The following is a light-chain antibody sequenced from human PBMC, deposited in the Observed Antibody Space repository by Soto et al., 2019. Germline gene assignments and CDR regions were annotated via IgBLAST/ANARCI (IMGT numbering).Light chain of an antibody. Sequence: QSVLTQPASVSGSPGQSIAISCTGTSVDVGGFEYVSWYQQHPGKVPKLMIYDVNNRPSGVSNRFSGSKSGNTVSLTISGLQAEDEADYFCSSYTSSNTYVFGTGTKSPS. CDR3: SSYTSSNTYV. CDR2: DVN. J-gene: IGLJ1*01. CDR1: SVDVGGFEY. V-gene: IGLV2-14*03.